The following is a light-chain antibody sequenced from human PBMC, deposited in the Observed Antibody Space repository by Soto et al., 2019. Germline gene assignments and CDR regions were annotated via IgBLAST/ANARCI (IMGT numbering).Light chain of an antibody. V-gene: IGLV2-14*01. J-gene: IGLJ3*02. CDR3: SSYTTTSTLV. CDR1: SSDIGGFNY. Sequence: QSALTQPASVSGSPGQSITISCTGTSSDIGGFNYVSWYQQHPGTAPKLIIYEVSNRPSGISNRFSGSKSGNTASLTISGLQAEDEADYYCSSYTTTSTLVFGGGTKVTVL. CDR2: EVS.